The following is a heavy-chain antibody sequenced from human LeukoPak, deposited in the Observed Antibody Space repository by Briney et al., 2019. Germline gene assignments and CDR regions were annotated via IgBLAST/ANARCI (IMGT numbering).Heavy chain of an antibody. J-gene: IGHJ4*02. CDR3: AKDRTMIVVVIVQFDY. V-gene: IGHV3-23*01. CDR2: ISGSGGST. CDR1: GFTFDDYG. D-gene: IGHD3-22*01. Sequence: GGSLRLSCAASGFTFDDYGMSWVRQAPGKGLEWVSAISGSGGSTYYADSVKGRFTISRDNSKNTLYLQMNSLRAEDTAVYYCAKDRTMIVVVIVQFDYWGQGTLVTVSS.